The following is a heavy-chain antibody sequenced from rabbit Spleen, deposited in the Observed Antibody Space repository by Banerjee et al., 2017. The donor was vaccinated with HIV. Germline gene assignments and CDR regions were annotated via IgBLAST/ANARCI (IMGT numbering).Heavy chain of an antibody. CDR3: ARGAYDNGDGYTL. V-gene: IGHV1S45*01. CDR1: GVSFSDKDV. CDR2: INIVTGKS. D-gene: IGHD6-1*01. Sequence: QEQLVESGGGLVKPEGSLTLTCKASGVSFSDKDVMCWVRQAPGKGLEWIACINIVTGKSVYASWAKGRFIMSRTSSTTVTLQMTSLTAADTATYFCARGAYDNGDGYTLWGPGTLVTVS. J-gene: IGHJ4*01.